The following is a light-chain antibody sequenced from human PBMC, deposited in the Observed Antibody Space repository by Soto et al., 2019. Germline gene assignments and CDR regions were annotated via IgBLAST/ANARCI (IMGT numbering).Light chain of an antibody. CDR1: QSVNSN. CDR2: GAS. V-gene: IGKV3-15*01. CDR3: QQYNNWPGT. J-gene: IGKJ1*01. Sequence: EIVMTQSPATLSLSPGDRATLSCRASQSVNSNLAWYQQKPGQSPRLLIFGASIRATGIPARFSGSGSGTEFTLTIGSLQSEDCALYYCQQYNNWPGTFGQGTKVDIK.